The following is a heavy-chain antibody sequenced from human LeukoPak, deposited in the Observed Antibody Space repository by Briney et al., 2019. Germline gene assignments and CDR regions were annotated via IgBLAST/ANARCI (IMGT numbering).Heavy chain of an antibody. CDR1: GGSFSGYY. V-gene: IGHV4-34*01. Sequence: SETLSLTCAVYGGSFSGYYWSWIRQPPGKGLEWIGEINHSGSTNYNQSLQSRVSISVATSKNQFSLKLSSVTAADTAVYYCAKRRRAAAGTVVSGAFDIWGQGTMVTVSS. J-gene: IGHJ3*02. CDR3: AKRRRAAAGTVVSGAFDI. CDR2: INHSGST. D-gene: IGHD6-13*01.